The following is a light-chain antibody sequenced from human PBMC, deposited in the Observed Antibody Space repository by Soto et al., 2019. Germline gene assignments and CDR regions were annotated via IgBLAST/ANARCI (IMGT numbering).Light chain of an antibody. V-gene: IGKV3-11*01. CDR1: QSVGNY. CDR3: QHRRT. CDR2: DAS. Sequence: EVVLTQSPATLSLSPGERATLSCRASQSVGNYLPWYQQKPGQAPRLLIYDASNRATGIPARFSGSGSGTDFTLTISNLEPEDFAVYYCQHRRTFGPGTKVDIK. J-gene: IGKJ3*01.